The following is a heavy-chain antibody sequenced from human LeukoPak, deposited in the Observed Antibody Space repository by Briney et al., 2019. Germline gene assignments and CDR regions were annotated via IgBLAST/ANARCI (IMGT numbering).Heavy chain of an antibody. J-gene: IGHJ5*02. CDR1: GGAISSDY. CDR3: ARGYYDFWSGYYGSYNWFDP. CDR2: VHSSGYT. D-gene: IGHD3-3*01. Sequence: SETLSLTCSVSGGAISSDYWAWIRQPPGKGLEWIAYVHSSGYTSYNPSLKSRVTISIDTSKNQFSLKLNSVTAADTAVYYCARGYYDFWSGYYGSYNWFDPWGQGTLVTVSS. V-gene: IGHV4-59*01.